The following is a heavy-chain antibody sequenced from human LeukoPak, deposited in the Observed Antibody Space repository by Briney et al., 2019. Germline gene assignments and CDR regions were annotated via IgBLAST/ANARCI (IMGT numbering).Heavy chain of an antibody. J-gene: IGHJ4*02. CDR1: GGSISSSSYY. Sequence: LSLTCTVSGGSISSSSYYWGWIRQPPGKGLEWISYISSRGGTIHYADSVKGRFTISRDNTKNSLYLQMNSLRAEDTAVYYCVRDRTTNTYDSWGQGTLVTVSS. CDR2: ISSRGGTI. CDR3: VRDRTTNTYDS. V-gene: IGHV3-11*04. D-gene: IGHD1-14*01.